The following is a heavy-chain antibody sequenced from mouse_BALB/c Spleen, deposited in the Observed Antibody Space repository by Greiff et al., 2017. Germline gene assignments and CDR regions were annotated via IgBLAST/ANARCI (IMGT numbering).Heavy chain of an antibody. J-gene: IGHJ4*01. Sequence: EVMLVESGGGLVQPGGSLRLSCATSGFTFTDYYMSWVRQPPGKALEWLGFVRNKANGYTTEYSASVKGRFTISRDNSQSILYLQMNTLSAEDSATYYCARDRTTATGAMDYWGQGTSVTVSS. D-gene: IGHD1-2*01. CDR1: GFTFTDYY. V-gene: IGHV7-3*02. CDR3: ARDRTTATGAMDY. CDR2: VRNKANGYTT.